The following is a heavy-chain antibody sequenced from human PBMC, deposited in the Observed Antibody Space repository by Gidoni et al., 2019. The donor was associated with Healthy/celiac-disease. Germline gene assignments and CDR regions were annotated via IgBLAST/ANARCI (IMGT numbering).Heavy chain of an antibody. CDR2: ISSSSSYI. J-gene: IGHJ2*01. CDR3: ARDLPGSYYALEGVDL. Sequence: EVQLVESGGGLVKPGGSLRLSCDALGFTFSSYSMNWVRQAPGTGLEWVSSISSSSSYIYYADSVKGRFTISRDNAKNSLYLQMNSLRAEDTAVYYCARDLPGSYYALEGVDLWGRGTLVTVSS. V-gene: IGHV3-21*01. D-gene: IGHD3-10*01. CDR1: GFTFSSYS.